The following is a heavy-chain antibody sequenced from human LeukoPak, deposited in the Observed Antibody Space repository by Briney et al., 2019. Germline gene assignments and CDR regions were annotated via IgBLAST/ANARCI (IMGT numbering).Heavy chain of an antibody. D-gene: IGHD6-19*01. V-gene: IGHV3-23*01. J-gene: IGHJ4*02. CDR1: GFTFSSCA. Sequence: GGSLRLSCAASGFTFSSCAMSWVRQAPGKGLEWVPAIGGSGASTYYADSVKGRFTISRDNSKNTLYLQMNSLRAEDTAVYYCAKEPNLSSGWHFDYWGQGTLVTVSS. CDR3: AKEPNLSSGWHFDY. CDR2: IGGSGAST.